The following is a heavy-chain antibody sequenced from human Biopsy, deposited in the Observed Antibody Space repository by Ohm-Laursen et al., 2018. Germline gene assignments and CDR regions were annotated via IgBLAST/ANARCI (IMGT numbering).Heavy chain of an antibody. CDR2: IHHSGST. CDR1: SVSITAYY. V-gene: IGHV4-4*09. Sequence: TLSLTCPVSSVSITAYYWIWIRQPPGKGLECIGNIHHSGSTNYNPSPKSRLTISVDTPKNQFSLKLSSVTAADTAVYYCARMDCSGGSCQYYSYGMDVWGQGTTVTVSS. D-gene: IGHD2-15*01. CDR3: ARMDCSGGSCQYYSYGMDV. J-gene: IGHJ6*02.